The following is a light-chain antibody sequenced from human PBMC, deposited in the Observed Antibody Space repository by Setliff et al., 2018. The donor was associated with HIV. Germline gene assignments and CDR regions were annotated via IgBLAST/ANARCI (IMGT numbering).Light chain of an antibody. CDR2: DVS. CDR1: SSDVGHYNY. CDR3: SSYTTSSTYV. V-gene: IGLV2-14*03. J-gene: IGLJ1*01. Sequence: QSVLTQPASVSGSPGQSITISCTGTSSDVGHYNYVSWYQQHPGKAPKFMIYDVSNRPSGISNRFSGSKSGNTASLTISGLQAEDEADYYCSSYTTSSTYVFGTGTKVTVL.